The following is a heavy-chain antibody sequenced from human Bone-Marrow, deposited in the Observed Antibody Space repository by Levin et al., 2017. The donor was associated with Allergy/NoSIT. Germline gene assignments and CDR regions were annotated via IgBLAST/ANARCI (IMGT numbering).Heavy chain of an antibody. CDR3: ARDFQYGSGSYLQY. CDR1: GYTFTSHG. D-gene: IGHD3-10*01. V-gene: IGHV1-18*01. CDR2: ISAYNGNT. J-gene: IGHJ1*01. Sequence: GESLKISCQASGYTFTSHGLSWVRQAPGQGLEWMGWISAYNGNTNYLQKFQGRVTKTTDTSTRTAYMELRSLTSDDTAVYYCARDFQYGSGSYLQYWGQGTLVTVSS.